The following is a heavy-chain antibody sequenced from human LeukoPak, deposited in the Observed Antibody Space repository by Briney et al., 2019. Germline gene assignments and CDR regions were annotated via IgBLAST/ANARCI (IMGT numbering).Heavy chain of an antibody. D-gene: IGHD2-15*01. CDR2: MNPNSGNP. J-gene: IGHJ5*02. Sequence: ASVKVSCKASGYTFTSYDINWVRQATGQGLEWMGWMNPNSGNPGYAQKFQGRVTMTRNTSISTAYMELSSLRSEDTAVYYCARGWVNCSGGSCYSSWFDPWGQGTLVTVSS. CDR1: GYTFTSYD. V-gene: IGHV1-8*01. CDR3: ARGWVNCSGGSCYSSWFDP.